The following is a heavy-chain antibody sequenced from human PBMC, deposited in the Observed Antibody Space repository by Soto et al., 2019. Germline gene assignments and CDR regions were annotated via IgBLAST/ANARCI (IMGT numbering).Heavy chain of an antibody. CDR3: AKDHLGAAVADAFDY. V-gene: IGHV3-23*01. Sequence: EVQLLESGGGLVQPGGSLRLSCTASGFTFNGYAMNWVRQAPGKGLEWVSAVTSGGTTTYYADSVKGRFTISRYNSRSTVYLQMTRLGVEDTAIYYCAKDHLGAAVADAFDYWGRGTLVTVSS. CDR2: VTSGGTTT. J-gene: IGHJ4*02. CDR1: GFTFNGYA. D-gene: IGHD6-19*01.